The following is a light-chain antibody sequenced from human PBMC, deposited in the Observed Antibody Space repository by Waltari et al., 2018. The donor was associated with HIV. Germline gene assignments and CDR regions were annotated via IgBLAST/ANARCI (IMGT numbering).Light chain of an antibody. CDR3: SSYAGSDNVYV. V-gene: IGLV2-8*01. Sequence: QSALTQPPSASGSPGQSVTISCTGTSSDVGGYNFVSWYQQHPGKAPKRMIYEVTKRPSGVPDRFSGSKSGNTASLTVSGLQVEDEADYYCSSYAGSDNVYVFGTGTKVTVL. CDR2: EVT. CDR1: SSDVGGYNF. J-gene: IGLJ1*01.